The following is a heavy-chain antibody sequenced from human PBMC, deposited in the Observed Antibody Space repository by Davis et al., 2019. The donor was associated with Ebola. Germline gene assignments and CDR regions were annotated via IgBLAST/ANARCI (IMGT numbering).Heavy chain of an antibody. Sequence: GESLKISCAASGFTFSSYGMHWVRQAPGKGLEWVAVIWYDGSNKYYADSVKGRFTISRDNSKNTLYLQMNSLRAEDTAVYYCARSVPGIAVAGYFDYWGQGTLVTVSS. V-gene: IGHV3-33*01. D-gene: IGHD6-19*01. CDR3: ARSVPGIAVAGYFDY. J-gene: IGHJ4*02. CDR1: GFTFSSYG. CDR2: IWYDGSNK.